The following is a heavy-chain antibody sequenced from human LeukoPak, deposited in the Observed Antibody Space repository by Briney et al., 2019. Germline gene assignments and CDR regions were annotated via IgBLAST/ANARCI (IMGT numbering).Heavy chain of an antibody. V-gene: IGHV3-33*01. J-gene: IGHJ6*02. CDR3: ARDTTDYGGPHHYYYYGMDV. D-gene: IGHD4-23*01. Sequence: GRSLRLSCAASGFTFSSYGMHWVRQAPGKGLEWVAVIWYDGSNKYYADSVKGRFTISRDDSKNTLYLQMNSLRAEDTAVYYCARDTTDYGGPHHYYYYGMDVWGQGTTVTVSS. CDR2: IWYDGSNK. CDR1: GFTFSSYG.